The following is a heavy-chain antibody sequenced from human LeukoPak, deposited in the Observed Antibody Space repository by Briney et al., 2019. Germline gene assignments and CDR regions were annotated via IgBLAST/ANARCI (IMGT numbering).Heavy chain of an antibody. CDR2: ISTTGGNT. D-gene: IGHD2-15*01. J-gene: IGHJ4*02. CDR3: LGYCSGGSCYSGAH. CDR1: GFTFSTYA. Sequence: GGSLRLSCAASGFTFSTYAMGWVRQAPGKGLEWVSAISTTGGNTYYADSVKGRFTISRDNSKNTQFLQMNSLRGEDTAVYYCLGYCSGGSCYSGAHWGQGTLVTVSS. V-gene: IGHV3-23*01.